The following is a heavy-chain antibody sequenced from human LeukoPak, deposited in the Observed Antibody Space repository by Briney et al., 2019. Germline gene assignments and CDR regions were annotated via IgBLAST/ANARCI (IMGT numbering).Heavy chain of an antibody. J-gene: IGHJ4*02. CDR3: ARVHCSGGSCYSASRF. V-gene: IGHV1-18*01. Sequence: GASVKVSCKASGGTFSSYAISWVRQAPGQGLEWMGGIRVYNGNTNYAQKLQGRVTMTTDTSTSTAYMELRSLRSDDTAVYYCARVHCSGGSCYSASRFWGQGTLVTVSS. CDR2: IRVYNGNT. CDR1: GGTFSSYA. D-gene: IGHD2-15*01.